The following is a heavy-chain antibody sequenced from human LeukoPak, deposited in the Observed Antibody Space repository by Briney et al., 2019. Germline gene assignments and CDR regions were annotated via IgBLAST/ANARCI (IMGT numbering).Heavy chain of an antibody. CDR3: ASITYYYDSSDVPLPFGY. J-gene: IGHJ4*02. CDR2: IWYDGSNK. Sequence: QPGRSLRLSCAASGFTFSDYGMHWVRQAPGKGLEWVAVIWYDGSNKYYADSVKGRFTISRDNSKNTLYLQMNSLRAEDTAVYYCASITYYYDSSDVPLPFGYWGQGTLVTVSS. D-gene: IGHD3-22*01. CDR1: GFTFSDYG. V-gene: IGHV3-33*01.